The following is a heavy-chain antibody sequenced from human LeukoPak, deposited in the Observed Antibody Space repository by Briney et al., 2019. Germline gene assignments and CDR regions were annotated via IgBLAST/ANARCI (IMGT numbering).Heavy chain of an antibody. CDR1: GYSISSGYY. CDR2: IYHSGST. J-gene: IGHJ6*03. CDR3: ARDQPYMDV. V-gene: IGHV4-38-2*02. Sequence: SETLSLTRIVSGYSISSGYYWVWIRQPPGKGLEWIGSIYHSGSTLYNPSLKSRVTISVDTSKNKFSLKLSSVTAADTAMYYCARDQPYMDVWGEGTTVTVSS.